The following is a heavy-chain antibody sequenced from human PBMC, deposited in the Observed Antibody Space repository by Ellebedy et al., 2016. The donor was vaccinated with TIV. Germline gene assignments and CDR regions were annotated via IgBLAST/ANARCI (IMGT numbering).Heavy chain of an antibody. CDR3: ARASRENYDILTGPDY. CDR1: GYTFTGYY. J-gene: IGHJ4*02. V-gene: IGHV1-2*02. Sequence: ASVKVSXKASGYTFTGYYMHWVRQAPGQGLEWMGWINPNSGGTNYAQKFQGRVTMTRDTSISTAYMELSRLRSDDTAVYYCARASRENYDILTGPDYWGQGTLVTVSS. D-gene: IGHD3-9*01. CDR2: INPNSGGT.